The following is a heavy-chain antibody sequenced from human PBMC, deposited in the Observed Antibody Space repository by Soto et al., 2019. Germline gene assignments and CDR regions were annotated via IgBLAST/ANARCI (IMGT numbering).Heavy chain of an antibody. CDR3: AREGITNFGVVIFYGMDV. V-gene: IGHV1-8*01. Sequence: QVQLVQSGAEVKKPGASVKVSCKASGYTFSRYDINWVRQATGQGLEWMGWMNPNSANTGYAQKFQVRVTMTTDTSTSTAYMELSSLRSEDTAVYYCAREGITNFGVVIFYGMDVWGQGTTVTVSS. J-gene: IGHJ6*02. CDR2: MNPNSANT. D-gene: IGHD3-3*01. CDR1: GYTFSRYD.